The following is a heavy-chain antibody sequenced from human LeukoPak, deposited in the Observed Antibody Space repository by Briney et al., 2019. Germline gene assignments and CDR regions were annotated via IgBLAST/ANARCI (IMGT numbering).Heavy chain of an antibody. Sequence: ASVKVSCKASGGTFSSYAISWVRQAPGQGLEWMGGIIPIFGTANYAQKFQGRVTITADKSTSTAYMELSSLRSEDTAVYYCARDSGYSSGWFPGWDYYMDVWGKGTTVTVSS. V-gene: IGHV1-69*06. CDR3: ARDSGYSSGWFPGWDYYMDV. CDR2: IIPIFGTA. J-gene: IGHJ6*03. D-gene: IGHD6-19*01. CDR1: GGTFSSYA.